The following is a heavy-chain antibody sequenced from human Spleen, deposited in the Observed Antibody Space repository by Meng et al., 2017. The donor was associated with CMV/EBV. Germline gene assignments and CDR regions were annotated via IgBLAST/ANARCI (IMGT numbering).Heavy chain of an antibody. D-gene: IGHD3-3*01. Sequence: GSLRLSCTVSGYSISSGYYWGWIRQPPGKGLEWIGSIYHSGSTYYNPSLKSRVTISVDTSKNQFSLKLSSVTAADTAVYYCARVVGPRITIFGVVTPPTSWFDPWGQGTLVTVSS. V-gene: IGHV4-38-2*02. CDR3: ARVVGPRITIFGVVTPPTSWFDP. CDR2: IYHSGST. J-gene: IGHJ5*02. CDR1: GYSISSGYY.